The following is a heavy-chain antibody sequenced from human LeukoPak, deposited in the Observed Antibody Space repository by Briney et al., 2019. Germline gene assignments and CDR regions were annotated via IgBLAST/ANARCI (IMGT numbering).Heavy chain of an antibody. CDR1: GFTFSSYD. CDR3: ARAHYDYVWGSYGPSYGMDL. CDR2: IGTAGDT. D-gene: IGHD3-16*01. J-gene: IGHJ6*02. V-gene: IGHV3-13*04. Sequence: GGSLRLSCAASGFTFSSYDMHWVRQATGKGLEGVSAIGTAGDTYYPGSVKGRFTISRENAKNSLYLQMNSLRAGDTAVYYCARAHYDYVWGSYGPSYGMDLWGQGTTVTVSS.